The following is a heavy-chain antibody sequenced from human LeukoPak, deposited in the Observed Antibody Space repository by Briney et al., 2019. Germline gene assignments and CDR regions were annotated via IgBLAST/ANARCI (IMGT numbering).Heavy chain of an antibody. V-gene: IGHV4-39*07. CDR1: GGSISSSSYY. Sequence: SETLSLTCTVSGGSISSSSYYWGWIRQPPGKGLEWIGSIYYSGSTYYNPPLKSRVTISLDTSKSQFSLKVRYVTAADTAVYYCARGLNDSWTGENYWGQGTLVTVSS. CDR2: IYYSGST. D-gene: IGHD3-3*01. J-gene: IGHJ4*02. CDR3: ARGLNDSWTGENY.